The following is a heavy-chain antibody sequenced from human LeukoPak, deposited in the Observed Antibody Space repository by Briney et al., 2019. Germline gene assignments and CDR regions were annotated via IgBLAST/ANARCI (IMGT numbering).Heavy chain of an antibody. V-gene: IGHV5-51*01. J-gene: IGHJ3*02. Sequence: GESLNISCNGSGYSFTSYWIGWVRQMPGKGLEWMGMIYPGDSDTRYSPSFQGQVTISADTSISTAYLQWSSRKASDTAMYQCARWIVGTEHDVFDIWGQGTMVTVSS. CDR2: IYPGDSDT. CDR1: GYSFTSYW. D-gene: IGHD1-1*01. CDR3: ARWIVGTEHDVFDI.